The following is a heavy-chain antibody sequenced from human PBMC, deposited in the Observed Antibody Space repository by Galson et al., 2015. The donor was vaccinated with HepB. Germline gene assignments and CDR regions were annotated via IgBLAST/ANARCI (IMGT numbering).Heavy chain of an antibody. Sequence: SLRLSCAVFDVTVNNNYMSWVRQAPGKGLEWVSSLSGSGGTPYYAGSVKGRFSISGDNSQNTLYLQMNNLTAEDTATYYCAKAMPIRFGEFPVDSWDQGTLVTVSS. V-gene: IGHV3-23*01. CDR2: LSGSGGTP. CDR3: AKAMPIRFGEFPVDS. CDR1: DVTVNNNY. D-gene: IGHD3-10*01. J-gene: IGHJ4*02.